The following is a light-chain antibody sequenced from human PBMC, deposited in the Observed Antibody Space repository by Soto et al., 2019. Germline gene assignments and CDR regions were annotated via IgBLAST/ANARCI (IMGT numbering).Light chain of an antibody. CDR3: MQALQTPRT. CDR2: LGS. J-gene: IGKJ2*02. V-gene: IGKV2-28*01. Sequence: DIVMTQSPLSLPVTPGEPASISCGSSQTLLHSNGYNYLDWYLQKPGQSPRLLIYLGSNRASGVTDRFSGRRSGTDFTLKISRVEAEDVGVYYCMQALQTPRTFGQGTKLEIK. CDR1: QTLLHSNGYNY.